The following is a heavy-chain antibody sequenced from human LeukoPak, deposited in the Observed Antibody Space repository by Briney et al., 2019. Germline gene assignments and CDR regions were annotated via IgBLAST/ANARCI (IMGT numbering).Heavy chain of an antibody. CDR2: IDYSGHT. D-gene: IGHD3-16*01. CDR1: GASISSSSRAAYFF. Sequence: NPSETLSLTCTVSGASISSSSRAAYFFWGWIRQAPGTGLEWIGSIDYSGHTYYNPSLKTRATISVDTPKNQFSLSLRSVTAADTAVYYCARPLYNSWDRFDPWGQGTLITVS. CDR3: ARPLYNSWDRFDP. J-gene: IGHJ5*02. V-gene: IGHV4-39*01.